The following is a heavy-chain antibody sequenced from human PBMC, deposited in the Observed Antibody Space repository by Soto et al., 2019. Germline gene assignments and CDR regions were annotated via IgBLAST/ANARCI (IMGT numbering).Heavy chain of an antibody. CDR2: ISGSGGRT. Sequence: LRISCAAYGFTCSSYAMSWVRQVPGKGLEWVSLISGSGGRTYYADFVKGRFSISRDNSKNTRDLQMNSLRAEDTAVYYCAKDQGIGDLGAECFKHGGQGTLVTVSS. J-gene: IGHJ1*01. D-gene: IGHD3-10*01. CDR3: AKDQGIGDLGAECFKH. CDR1: GFTCSSYA. V-gene: IGHV3-23*01.